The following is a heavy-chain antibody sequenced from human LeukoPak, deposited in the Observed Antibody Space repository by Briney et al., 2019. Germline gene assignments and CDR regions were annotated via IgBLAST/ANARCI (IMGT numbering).Heavy chain of an antibody. Sequence: SETLSLTCTVSGVSIRSYYWSWIRQPAGKGLEWIGRIYGTGGTNYSPSLKGRVTMSADTSGNQFSLKMSSVTPEDTAVYFCARGSYGLGGYWDYYFDFWGQGTLVTVSS. CDR3: ARGSYGLGGYWDYYFDF. CDR2: IYGTGGT. D-gene: IGHD3-10*01. V-gene: IGHV4-4*07. J-gene: IGHJ4*02. CDR1: GVSIRSYY.